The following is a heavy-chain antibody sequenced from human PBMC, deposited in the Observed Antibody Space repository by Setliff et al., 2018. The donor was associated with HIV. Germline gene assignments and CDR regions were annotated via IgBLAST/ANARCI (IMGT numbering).Heavy chain of an antibody. D-gene: IGHD6-6*01. CDR3: ASGYSSSSPRRDY. CDR1: GFTFSSYG. J-gene: IGHJ4*02. V-gene: IGHV3-33*01. CDR2: IWYDGSNK. Sequence: PGGSLRLSCAASGFTFSSYGMHWVRQAPGKGLEWVAVIWYDGSNKYYADSVKGRFTISRDNSKNTLYLQMNSQRAEDTAVYYCASGYSSSSPRRDYWGQGTLVTVSS.